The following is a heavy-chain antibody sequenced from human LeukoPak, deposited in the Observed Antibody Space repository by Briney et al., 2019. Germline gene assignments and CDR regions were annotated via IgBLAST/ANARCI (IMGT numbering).Heavy chain of an antibody. Sequence: ASVKVSCKASGGTFSSYAISWVRQAPGQGLEWMGSILLILGVGDYAQKFQGRVTITADASTSTAYMELSSLRPEDTAVYYCASFHTTVDNNWFDPWGQGTLVTVSS. D-gene: IGHD1-1*01. J-gene: IGHJ5*02. CDR3: ASFHTTVDNNWFDP. CDR2: ILLILGVG. V-gene: IGHV1-69*04. CDR1: GGTFSSYA.